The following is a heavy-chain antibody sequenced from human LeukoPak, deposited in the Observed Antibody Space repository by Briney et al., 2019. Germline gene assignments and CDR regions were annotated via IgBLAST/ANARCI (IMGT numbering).Heavy chain of an antibody. Sequence: SETLSLTCTVSGGSISSGSYYWSWIRQPAGKGLEWIGRIYTSGSTNYNPSLKSRVTISVDTSKSQFSLKLSSVTAADTAVYYCARVAVAGMVDYWGQGTLVTVSS. CDR3: ARVAVAGMVDY. D-gene: IGHD6-19*01. CDR1: GGSISSGSYY. V-gene: IGHV4-61*02. J-gene: IGHJ4*02. CDR2: IYTSGST.